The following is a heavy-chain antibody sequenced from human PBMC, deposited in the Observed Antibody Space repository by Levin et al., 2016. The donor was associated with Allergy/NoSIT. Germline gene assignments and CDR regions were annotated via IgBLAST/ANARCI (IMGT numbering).Heavy chain of an antibody. D-gene: IGHD3-3*01. CDR2: ISAYNGNT. V-gene: IGHV1-18*01. J-gene: IGHJ5*02. CDR1: GYTFTSYG. Sequence: ASVKVSCKASGYTFTSYGISWVRQAPGQGLEWMGWISAYNGNTNYAQKLQGRVTMTTDTSTSTAYMELRSLRSDDTAVYYCARVNPIRKPKGWFDPWGQGTLVTVSS. CDR3: ARVNPIRKPKGWFDP.